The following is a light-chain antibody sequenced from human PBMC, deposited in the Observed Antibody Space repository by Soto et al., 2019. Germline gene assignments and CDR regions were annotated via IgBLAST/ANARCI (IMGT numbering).Light chain of an antibody. CDR2: AAS. CDR3: QQYNSWT. Sequence: IHLTQSPSSLSASVGDRVTITCRASQGISSYLAWYQQKPGKAPKLLIYAASTLQSGVPSRFSGSGSGTEFTLTISSLQPDDFATYYCQQYNSWTFGQGTKVDIK. V-gene: IGKV1-9*01. J-gene: IGKJ1*01. CDR1: QGISSY.